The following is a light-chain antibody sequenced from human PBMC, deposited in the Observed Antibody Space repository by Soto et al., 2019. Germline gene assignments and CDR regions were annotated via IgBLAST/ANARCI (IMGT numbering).Light chain of an antibody. CDR3: QQYNSYSPLT. J-gene: IGKJ4*01. V-gene: IGKV1-5*03. CDR2: KAS. CDR1: QSIGSW. Sequence: DIQMTQSPSTLSASVRDSVTITCRASQSIGSWLAWYQQKPGKAPKFLIYKASSLESGVPSRFSGSGSGTDFTLTISSLQPDDFATYYCQQYNSYSPLTFGGGTKVDIK.